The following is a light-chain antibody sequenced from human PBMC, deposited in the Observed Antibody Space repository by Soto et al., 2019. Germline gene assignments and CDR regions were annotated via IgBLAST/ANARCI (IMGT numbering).Light chain of an antibody. CDR1: SSDVGAYNL. J-gene: IGLJ3*02. CDR3: CPYAGSRTFV. CDR2: EDT. V-gene: IGLV2-23*01. Sequence: QSALTQPASVSGSPGQSITVSCTGTSSDVGAYNLVSWYQQHPGKAPRLIIYEDTKRPSGISHRFSGSKSDNTASLTISGLRAEDEAHYHCCPYAGSRTFVFGGGTQLTVL.